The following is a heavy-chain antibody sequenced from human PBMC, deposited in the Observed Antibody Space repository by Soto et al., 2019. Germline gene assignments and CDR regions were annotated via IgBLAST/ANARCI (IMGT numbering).Heavy chain of an antibody. CDR1: GFTFCSYG. V-gene: IGHV3-33*01. D-gene: IGHD4-17*01. CDR3: VSYGSPTASHNNEAFDI. CDR2: IWYDGSNK. Sequence: GGSLRLCCASSGFTFCSYGMHWVRQAPGKGLEWLALIWYDGSNKNYSDSVKGRSTISRDNSRNTMYMQINSMRADDTAVDYSVSYGSPTASHNNEAFDIWGQGTMVPVSS. J-gene: IGHJ3*02.